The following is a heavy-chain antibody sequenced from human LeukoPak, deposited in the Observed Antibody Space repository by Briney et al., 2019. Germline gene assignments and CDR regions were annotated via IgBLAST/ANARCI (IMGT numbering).Heavy chain of an antibody. CDR2: ISGSGGST. D-gene: IGHD4-17*01. Sequence: GESLKISCKGSGYIFTSYWIAWVRQAPGKGLEWVSAISGSGGSTYYADSVKGRFTISRDNSKNTLYLQMNSLRAEDTAVYYCAKGYGDLFDYWGQGTLVTVSS. V-gene: IGHV3-23*01. CDR1: GYIFTSYW. CDR3: AKGYGDLFDY. J-gene: IGHJ4*02.